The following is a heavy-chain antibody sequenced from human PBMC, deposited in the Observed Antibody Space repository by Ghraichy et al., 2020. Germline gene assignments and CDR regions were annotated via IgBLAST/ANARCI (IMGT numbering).Heavy chain of an antibody. CDR1: GFSFSSYA. CDR2: ISGSGGST. J-gene: IGHJ4*02. CDR3: AKDLYSSGWWGFLDS. Sequence: GESLNISCAASGFSFSSYAMSWVRQAPGKGLEWVSVISGSGGSTYYADSVKGRFTISRDNSKNTLYLQTNSLRAEDTAVYYCAKDLYSSGWWGFLDSWGQGTLVTVSS. V-gene: IGHV3-23*01. D-gene: IGHD6-19*01.